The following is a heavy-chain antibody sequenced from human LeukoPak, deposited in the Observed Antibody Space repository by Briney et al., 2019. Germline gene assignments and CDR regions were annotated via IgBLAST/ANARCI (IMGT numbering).Heavy chain of an antibody. Sequence: GGSLRLSCAASGFTFSSYWMSWVRQAPGKGLEWVANIKQDGSEKYYVDSVKGRFTISRDNAKNSLYLQMNSLRAEDTAAYYCARVKDIVLMVYARYAFDIWGQGTMVTVSS. CDR2: IKQDGSEK. J-gene: IGHJ3*02. D-gene: IGHD2-8*01. CDR3: ARVKDIVLMVYARYAFDI. CDR1: GFTFSSYW. V-gene: IGHV3-7*01.